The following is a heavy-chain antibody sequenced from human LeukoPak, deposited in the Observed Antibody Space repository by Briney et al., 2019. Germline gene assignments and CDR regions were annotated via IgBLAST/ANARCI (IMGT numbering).Heavy chain of an antibody. D-gene: IGHD4-17*01. CDR1: GYTFTSYA. V-gene: IGHV7-4-1*02. CDR3: ARGYALMTTVTTLGY. J-gene: IGHJ4*02. Sequence: GSVKVSCKASGYTFTSYAMNWVRQAPGQGLEWTGWINTNTGNPTYAQGFTGRFVFSLDTSVSTAYLQISSLKAEDAAVYYCARGYALMTTVTTLGYWGQGTLVTVSS. CDR2: INTNTGNP.